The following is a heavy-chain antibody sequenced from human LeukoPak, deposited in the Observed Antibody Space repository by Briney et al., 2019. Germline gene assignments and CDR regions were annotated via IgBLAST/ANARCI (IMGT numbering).Heavy chain of an antibody. D-gene: IGHD1-26*01. CDR1: GGSISISSYY. J-gene: IGHJ4*02. Sequence: KPSETLSLTCTVSGGSISISSYYWGWIRQPPGKGLEWIGSIYYSGSTYYNPSLKSRVTISVDTSKNQFSLKLSSVTAAATAVYYCARLASGNDRDYWGQGTLVTVSS. CDR3: ARLASGNDRDY. V-gene: IGHV4-39*01. CDR2: IYYSGST.